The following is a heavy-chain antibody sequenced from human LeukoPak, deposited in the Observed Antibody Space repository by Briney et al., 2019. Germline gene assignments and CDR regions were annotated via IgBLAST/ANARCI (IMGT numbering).Heavy chain of an antibody. D-gene: IGHD3-10*01. CDR2: ISGSGGGT. CDR3: ANERGAFDI. V-gene: IGHV3-23*01. Sequence: GGSLRLSCAASGFTFSTYAMSWVRQAPGKGLEWVSSISGSGGGTYYADSVKGRFTISRDNSKNTLFLQINSLRAEDTAVYYCANERGAFDIWGQGTMVTVSS. CDR1: GFTFSTYA. J-gene: IGHJ3*02.